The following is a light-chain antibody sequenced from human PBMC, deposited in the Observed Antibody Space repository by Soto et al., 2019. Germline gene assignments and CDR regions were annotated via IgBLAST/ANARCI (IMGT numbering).Light chain of an antibody. Sequence: EIVLTQSPGTLSLSPGERATLSCRASQRVASRNLAWYQQKSGQAPRLLIYGASSRAIHTPDRFSGSGSGKNFTLNISGLEPEDFAVYYCPHFGNSLWTFGQGTKVEI. V-gene: IGKV3-20*01. CDR1: QRVASRN. J-gene: IGKJ1*01. CDR3: PHFGNSLWT. CDR2: GAS.